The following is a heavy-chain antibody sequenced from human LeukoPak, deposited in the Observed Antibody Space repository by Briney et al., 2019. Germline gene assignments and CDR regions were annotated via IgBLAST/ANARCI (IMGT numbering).Heavy chain of an antibody. Sequence: ASVKVSCKASGGTFSSYAISWVRQAPGQGLEWMGWINPSSGGTNYAQKFQGRVTMTRDTSISTAYMELSRLRSDDTAVYYCARVGAAAGPSSYFDYWGQGTLVTVSS. CDR3: ARVGAAAGPSSYFDY. CDR1: GGTFSSYA. D-gene: IGHD6-13*01. V-gene: IGHV1-2*02. J-gene: IGHJ4*02. CDR2: INPSSGGT.